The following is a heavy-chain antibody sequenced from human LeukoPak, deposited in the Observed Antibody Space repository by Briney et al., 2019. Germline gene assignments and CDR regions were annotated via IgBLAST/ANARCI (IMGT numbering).Heavy chain of an antibody. CDR2: ISYDGSNK. CDR3: VKDLFGSTSVLDY. V-gene: IGHV3-30*18. D-gene: IGHD2-2*01. CDR1: GFTFSSYG. Sequence: PGGSLRLSCAASGFTFSSYGMHWVRQAPGKGLEWVAVISYDGSNKYYADSVKGRFTISRDNSKNTLYLQMNSLRAEDTAVYYCVKDLFGSTSVLDYWGQGTLVTVSS. J-gene: IGHJ4*02.